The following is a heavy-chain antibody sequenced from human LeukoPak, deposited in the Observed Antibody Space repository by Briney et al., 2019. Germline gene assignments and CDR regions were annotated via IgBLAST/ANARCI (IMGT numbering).Heavy chain of an antibody. D-gene: IGHD6-19*01. CDR1: GYTFTAYY. V-gene: IGHV1-2*02. CDR3: ARARREYSSGSYLDYFDY. J-gene: IGHJ4*02. CDR2: VNPNSGST. Sequence: ALVKVSCKASGYTFTAYYIHWVRQAPGQGLDWMGWVNPNSGSTKYAQKFQGRVTTTRDTSITTAYMDLSSLRSDDTAVYYCARARREYSSGSYLDYFDYWGQGALVTV.